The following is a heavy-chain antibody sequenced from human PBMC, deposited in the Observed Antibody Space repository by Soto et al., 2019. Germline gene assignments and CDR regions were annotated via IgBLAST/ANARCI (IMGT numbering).Heavy chain of an antibody. D-gene: IGHD1-7*01. Sequence: GGSLRLSCAASGFTFSSYAMSWVRQAPGKGLEWVSAISGSGGSTYYADSVKGRFTISRDNSKNTLYLQMNSLRAEDTAVYYCANSKTTDNWNYYDAFDIWGQGTMVTVSS. J-gene: IGHJ3*02. V-gene: IGHV3-23*01. CDR1: GFTFSSYA. CDR3: ANSKTTDNWNYYDAFDI. CDR2: ISGSGGST.